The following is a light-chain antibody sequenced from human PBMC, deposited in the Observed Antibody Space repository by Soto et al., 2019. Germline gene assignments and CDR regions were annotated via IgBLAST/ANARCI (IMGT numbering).Light chain of an antibody. CDR2: TAS. V-gene: IGKV1-5*03. J-gene: IGKJ1*01. CDR3: QHYNSYSEA. CDR1: QSISVW. Sequence: DIQMTQSPSTLSASVGDRVTITCRASQSISVWLAWYQQKPGKAPKLLIYTASTLKSGVPSRFSGSGSGTEFTLTISSLQPDDFATYSCQHYNSYSEAFGQGTKVDIK.